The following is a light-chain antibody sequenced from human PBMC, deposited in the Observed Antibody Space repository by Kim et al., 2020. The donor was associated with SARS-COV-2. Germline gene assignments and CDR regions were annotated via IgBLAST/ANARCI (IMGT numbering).Light chain of an antibody. J-gene: IGKJ1*01. CDR3: QKYNAAPRT. V-gene: IGKV1-27*01. CDR2: AAS. CDR1: QAISNY. Sequence: ASVGDRVTITCRASQAISNYLAWYQQKPGKVPKLLIYAASTLQSGFPSRFSGSGSGTDFTLTISSLQPEDVATYYCQKYNAAPRTFGQGTKVDIK.